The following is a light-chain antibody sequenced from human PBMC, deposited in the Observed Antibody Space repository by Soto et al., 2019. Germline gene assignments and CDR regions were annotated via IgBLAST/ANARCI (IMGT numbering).Light chain of an antibody. Sequence: IVMPQSPDSLAVSLGERATINCKSSQRVFYSSNNKNHLAWYQQKPGQPPKLLIYWASTRESGVPDRISGSGSGTDFTLTITSLQAEDVAVYYCQQYYTAPTWTFGQGTKVEIK. CDR1: QRVFYSSNNKNH. CDR3: QQYYTAPTWT. J-gene: IGKJ1*01. V-gene: IGKV4-1*01. CDR2: WAS.